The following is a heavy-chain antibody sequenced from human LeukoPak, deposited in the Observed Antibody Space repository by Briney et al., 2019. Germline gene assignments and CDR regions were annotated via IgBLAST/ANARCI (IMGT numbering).Heavy chain of an antibody. J-gene: IGHJ6*02. CDR3: AAEEDTAMASGMDV. V-gene: IGHV1-2*02. CDR1: GYTFTGYY. D-gene: IGHD5-18*01. CDR2: INPNSGGT. Sequence: ASVKVSCKASGYTFTGYYMHWVRQAPGQGLEWMGWINPNSGGTNYAQKFQGRVTMTRDTSISTAYMELSRLRSDDTAVYYCAAEEDTAMASGMDVWGQGTTVTVSS.